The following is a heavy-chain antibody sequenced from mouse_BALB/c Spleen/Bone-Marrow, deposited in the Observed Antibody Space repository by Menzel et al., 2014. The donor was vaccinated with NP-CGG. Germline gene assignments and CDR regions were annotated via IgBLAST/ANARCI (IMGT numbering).Heavy chain of an antibody. J-gene: IGHJ4*01. V-gene: IGHV2-2*02. D-gene: IGHD2-14*01. CDR1: GFSLTSYG. CDR2: IWSGGST. CDR3: ARNKGRRGTGAMDY. Sequence: VQLQQSGPGLVQPSQSLSITCTVSGFSLTSYGVHWVRQSPGKGLEWLGVIWSGGSTDYNAAFISRLSISKDNSKSQVFFKMNSLQANDTVIYYCARNKGRRGTGAMDYWGQGTSVTVSS.